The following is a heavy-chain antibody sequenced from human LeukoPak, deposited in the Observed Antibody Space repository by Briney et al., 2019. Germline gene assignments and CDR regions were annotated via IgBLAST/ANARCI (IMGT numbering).Heavy chain of an antibody. Sequence: SVKVSCKASGGTFSSCAISWVRQAPGQGLEWMGGIVPIFGTANYAQKFQGRVTITADESTSTAYMELSSLRSEDTAVYYCARGRAQYQLLRFDYWGQGTLVTVSS. D-gene: IGHD2-2*01. J-gene: IGHJ4*02. V-gene: IGHV1-69*01. CDR3: ARGRAQYQLLRFDY. CDR1: GGTFSSCA. CDR2: IVPIFGTA.